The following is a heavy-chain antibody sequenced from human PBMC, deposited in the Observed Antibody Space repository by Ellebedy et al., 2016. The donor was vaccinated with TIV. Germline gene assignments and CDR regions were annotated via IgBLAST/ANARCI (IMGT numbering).Heavy chain of an antibody. J-gene: IGHJ4*02. CDR1: GGSVSSTRYY. Sequence: MPGGSLRLSCSVSGGSVSSTRYYWAWIRQPPGKGLEYIGSVYYSGSPYYNPSFKSRVTLSADTSKYQFSLNLRTVTAADTAVHYCARTDPWQPIDDWGQGILVSVSS. CDR3: ARTDPWQPIDD. V-gene: IGHV4-39*01. D-gene: IGHD2-21*02. CDR2: VYYSGSP.